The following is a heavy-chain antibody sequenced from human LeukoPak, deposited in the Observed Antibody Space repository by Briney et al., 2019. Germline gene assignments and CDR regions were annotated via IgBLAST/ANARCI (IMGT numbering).Heavy chain of an antibody. J-gene: IGHJ3*02. Sequence: AVQVSHMASGCSFPHYVLRWLHPAPGQELAWMGWISPYYGNTNHAQKLQGRVTMTTDTSTGTAYMELRSLRSDNTAVYYCVICYSVVGAFDIWGQGTMVTVSS. V-gene: IGHV1-18*01. CDR3: VICYSVVGAFDI. CDR2: ISPYYGNT. CDR1: GCSFPHYV. D-gene: IGHD2-21*01.